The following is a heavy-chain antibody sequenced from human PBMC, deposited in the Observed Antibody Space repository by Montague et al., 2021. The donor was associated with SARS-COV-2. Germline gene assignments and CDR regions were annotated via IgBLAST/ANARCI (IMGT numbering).Heavy chain of an antibody. CDR3: ARQVHIYCSSNSCPFDY. Sequence: QSGAEVKTPGESLKISCGGSGYSFTSYWIAWVRQMPGKGLEWMGIIYPEDSDTRYSPSFQGHVTISADKSMNTAFLQWSSLRASDTAIYYCARQVHIYCSSNSCPFDYWGQGTLVTVSS. D-gene: IGHD2-2*01. V-gene: IGHV5-51*01. J-gene: IGHJ4*02. CDR1: GYSFTSYW. CDR2: IYPEDSDT.